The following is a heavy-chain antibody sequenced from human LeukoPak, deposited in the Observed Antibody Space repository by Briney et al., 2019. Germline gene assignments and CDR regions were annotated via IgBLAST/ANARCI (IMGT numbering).Heavy chain of an antibody. D-gene: IGHD1-26*01. V-gene: IGHV1-18*01. CDR3: ARERRIVGATRYWFDP. CDR1: GYTFTSYG. Sequence: GSVKVSCKASGYTFTSYGISWVRQAPGQGLEWMGWISAYNGDTNYAQKLQGRVTMTTDTSTSTAYMELRSLRSDDTAVYYCARERRIVGATRYWFDPWGQGTLVTVSS. CDR2: ISAYNGDT. J-gene: IGHJ5*02.